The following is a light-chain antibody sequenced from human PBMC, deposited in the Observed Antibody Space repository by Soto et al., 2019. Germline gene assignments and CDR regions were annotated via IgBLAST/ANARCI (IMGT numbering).Light chain of an antibody. CDR2: GQN. CDR1: SSNIGSNT. J-gene: IGLJ2*01. V-gene: IGLV1-44*01. CDR3: AVWDDSLDGRV. Sequence: QSVLTQPPSASGTPGQRVTISCSGSSSNIGSNTVNWYQQLPGTAPKLLIYGQNHRPSGVPDRFSGSKSGTSASRAISGLQSEDEADYYCAVWDDSLDGRVFGGGTKLTVL.